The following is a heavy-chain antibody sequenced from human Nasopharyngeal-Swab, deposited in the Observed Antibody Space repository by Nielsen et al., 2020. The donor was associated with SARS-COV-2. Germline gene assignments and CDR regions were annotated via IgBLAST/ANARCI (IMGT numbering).Heavy chain of an antibody. CDR1: GYTFTGYY. V-gene: IGHV1-2*06. J-gene: IGHJ6*03. Sequence: ASVKVSCKASGYTFTGYYMHWVRQAPGQGLEWMGRINPNSGGTNYAQKVQGRVTMTRDTSISTAYMELSRLRSDDTAVYYCARGPDSSGYNYYYYYMDVWGKGTTVTVSS. CDR3: ARGPDSSGYNYYYYYMDV. D-gene: IGHD3-22*01. CDR2: INPNSGGT.